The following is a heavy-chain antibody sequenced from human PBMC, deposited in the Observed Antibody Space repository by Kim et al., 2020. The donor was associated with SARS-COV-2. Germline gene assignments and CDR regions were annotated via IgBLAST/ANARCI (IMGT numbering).Heavy chain of an antibody. CDR1: GGSVSSGSYF. Sequence: SETLSLTCTVSGGSVSSGSYFWSWIRQPPGKGLEWIGYIYYSGNTNYNPPLNSRVTMSVDTSKNQFSLKLRSVTAADTAVYYCARAPNDFWSGYPYYFDYWGQGTLVTVSS. J-gene: IGHJ4*02. D-gene: IGHD3-3*01. CDR3: ARAPNDFWSGYPYYFDY. V-gene: IGHV4-61*01. CDR2: IYYSGNT.